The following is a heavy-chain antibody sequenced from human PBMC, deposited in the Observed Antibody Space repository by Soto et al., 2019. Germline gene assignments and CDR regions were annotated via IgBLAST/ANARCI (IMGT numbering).Heavy chain of an antibody. Sequence: QVQLQASGPGLLKPSETLSLTCTVSGASISSYYWSWIRQPPGRGLEWIGYIYKSETTNYNPSPKSRVTISVDSSKNQFSLNLRSATAADTAVYYCARLDKDYQYFLAMDVWGQGTTVTVSS. V-gene: IGHV4-59*01. CDR2: IYKSETT. CDR1: GASISSYY. D-gene: IGHD2-2*01. CDR3: ARLDKDYQYFLAMDV. J-gene: IGHJ6*02.